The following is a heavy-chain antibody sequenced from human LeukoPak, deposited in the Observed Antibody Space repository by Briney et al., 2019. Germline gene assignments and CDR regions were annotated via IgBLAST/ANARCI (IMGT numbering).Heavy chain of an antibody. J-gene: IGHJ6*03. Sequence: SETLSRTCTVSGGSISSYYWSWIRQPPGKGLEWIGYIYYSGSTNYNPSLKSRVTISVDTSKNQFSLKLSSVTAADTAVYYCARESYSYYYYYYMDVWGKGTTVTVSS. CDR3: ARESYSYYYYYYMDV. D-gene: IGHD2-21*01. CDR2: IYYSGST. CDR1: GGSISSYY. V-gene: IGHV4-59*01.